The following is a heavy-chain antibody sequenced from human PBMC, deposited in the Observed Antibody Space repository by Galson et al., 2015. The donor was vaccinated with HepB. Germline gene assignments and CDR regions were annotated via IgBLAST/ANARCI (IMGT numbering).Heavy chain of an antibody. CDR1: GFTFSSYA. CDR2: ISGSGGST. CDR3: AKPFSPPGGLLPAAMANWFDP. V-gene: IGHV3-23*01. D-gene: IGHD2-2*01. Sequence: SLRLSCAASGFTFSSYAMSWVRQAPGKGLEWVSAISGSGGSTYYADSVKGRFTISRDNSKNTLYLQMNSLRAEDTAVYYCAKPFSPPGGLLPAAMANWFDPWGQGTLVTVSS. J-gene: IGHJ5*02.